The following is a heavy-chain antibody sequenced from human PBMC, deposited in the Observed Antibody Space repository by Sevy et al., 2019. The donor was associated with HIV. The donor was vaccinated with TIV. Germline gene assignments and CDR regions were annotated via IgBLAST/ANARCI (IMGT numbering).Heavy chain of an antibody. J-gene: IGHJ4*02. V-gene: IGHV1-24*01. CDR3: ATTKDYYESSGYPFDY. CDR2: FDPEDGET. CDR1: GYTLTQLS. Sequence: ASVKVSCKVSGYTLTQLSMNWLRQAPGKGLEWMGSFDPEDGETIYAQKFQGRVTMTEDRSKDTAYMDLSSLRSEDTAVYYCATTKDYYESSGYPFDYWGQGTLVTVSS. D-gene: IGHD3-22*01.